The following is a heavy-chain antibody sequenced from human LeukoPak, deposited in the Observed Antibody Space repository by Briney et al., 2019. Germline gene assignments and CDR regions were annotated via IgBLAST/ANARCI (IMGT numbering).Heavy chain of an antibody. CDR1: GGTFSSYA. D-gene: IGHD6-13*01. Sequence: SVKVSCKASGGTFSSYAISWVRQAPGQGLEWMGRIIPILGIANYAQKFQGRVTITADKSTSTAYMELSSLRSEDTAVYYCATGAAGGGFDYWGQGTLITVSS. CDR2: IIPILGIA. CDR3: ATGAAGGGFDY. V-gene: IGHV1-69*04. J-gene: IGHJ4*02.